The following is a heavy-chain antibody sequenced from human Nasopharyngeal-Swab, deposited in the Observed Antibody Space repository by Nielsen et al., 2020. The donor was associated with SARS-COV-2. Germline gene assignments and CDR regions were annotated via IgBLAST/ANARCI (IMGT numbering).Heavy chain of an antibody. CDR2: ISYDGSNK. J-gene: IGHJ6*02. D-gene: IGHD3-3*01. CDR1: GFTFSSYG. CDR3: ANSDFWSGYYKPHYYYYGMDV. V-gene: IGHV3-30*18. Sequence: EGSLRLSCAASGFTFSSYGMHWVRQAPGKGLEWVAVISYDGSNKYYADSVKGRFTISRDNSKNTLYLQMNSLRAEDTAVYYCANSDFWSGYYKPHYYYYGMDVWGQGTTVTVSS.